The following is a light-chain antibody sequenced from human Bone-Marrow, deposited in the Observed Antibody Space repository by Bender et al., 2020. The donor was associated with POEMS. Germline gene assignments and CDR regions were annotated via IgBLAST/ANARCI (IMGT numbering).Light chain of an antibody. J-gene: IGLJ3*02. V-gene: IGLV3-21*02. CDR1: NIGKKS. CDR2: DNT. Sequence: SYVLTQPPSVSVAPGETARITCEGDNIGKKSVHWYQQKSGQAPVVVVYDNTDRPSGIPERFSGSNSGNTATLTISGVEAGDEADYFCHVWDDSSDVEVFGGGTKLTV. CDR3: HVWDDSSDVEV.